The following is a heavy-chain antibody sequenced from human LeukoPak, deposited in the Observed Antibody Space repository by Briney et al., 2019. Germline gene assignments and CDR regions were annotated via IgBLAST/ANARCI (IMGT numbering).Heavy chain of an antibody. CDR1: GYTFTRYY. CDR3: ARFDGDYEALDY. D-gene: IGHD4-17*01. V-gene: IGHV1-2*02. J-gene: IGHJ4*02. CDR2: INPNSVGT. Sequence: ASLKFSCKASGYTFTRYYMHGVRQSPGQGLDWMGWINPNSVGTNYAQKFQGRVTMTRETSFSTPYMELSRLRSDDTAVYYCARFDGDYEALDYWGQGTLVTVSS.